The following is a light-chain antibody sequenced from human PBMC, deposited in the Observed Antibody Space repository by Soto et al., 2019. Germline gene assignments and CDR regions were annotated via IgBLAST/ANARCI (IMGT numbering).Light chain of an antibody. CDR1: RRDVGAYNL. CDR2: EVR. Sequence: QSALTQPASVSGSPGQSITISCAGTRRDVGAYNLVSWYQQHPGRAPQLIIYEVRNRPSGISFRFSGSKSGNTASLPISGLQAEDEADYYCSSYTSKRSLIFGGGTKLTVL. J-gene: IGLJ2*01. CDR3: SSYTSKRSLI. V-gene: IGLV2-14*01.